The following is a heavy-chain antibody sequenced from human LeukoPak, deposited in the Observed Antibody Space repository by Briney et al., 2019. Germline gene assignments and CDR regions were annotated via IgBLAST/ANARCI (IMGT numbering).Heavy chain of an antibody. CDR2: IIPTFGIA. V-gene: IGHV1-69*04. CDR1: GGTFSSYA. J-gene: IGHJ3*02. Sequence: ASVKVSCKASGGTFSSYAISWVRQAPGQGLEWMGRIIPTFGIANYAQKFQGRVTITADKSTSTAYMELSSLRSEDTAVYYCARDRDYGSGPGIWGQGTMVTVSS. D-gene: IGHD3-10*01. CDR3: ARDRDYGSGPGI.